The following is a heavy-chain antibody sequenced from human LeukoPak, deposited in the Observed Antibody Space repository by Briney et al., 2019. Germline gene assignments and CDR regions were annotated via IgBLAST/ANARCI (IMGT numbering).Heavy chain of an antibody. J-gene: IGHJ4*02. CDR3: VRRVATSTFDY. CDR2: ISSNGGST. D-gene: IGHD5-12*01. V-gene: IGHV3-64D*06. CDR1: GFTFSSYA. Sequence: GGSLRLSCSASGFTFSSYAMHWVRQTPEKGLKYVSAISSNGGSTYYAESVKGRFTISRDNSKNTLYLQMSSLRAEDTAVYYCVRRVATSTFDYWGQGTLVTVSS.